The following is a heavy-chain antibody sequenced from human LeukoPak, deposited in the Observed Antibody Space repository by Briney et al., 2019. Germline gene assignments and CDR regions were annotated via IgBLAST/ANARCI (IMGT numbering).Heavy chain of an antibody. J-gene: IGHJ4*02. V-gene: IGHV3-20*04. Sequence: TGGSLRLSCAASGFTFDDYGMSWVRQAPGKGLEWVSGINWNGGSTGYADSVKGRFTISRDNAKNSLYLQMNSLRAEDTALYYCAGDYYGDSYFNYWGQGTLVTVSS. CDR3: AGDYYGDSYFNY. CDR1: GFTFDDYG. CDR2: INWNGGST. D-gene: IGHD4-17*01.